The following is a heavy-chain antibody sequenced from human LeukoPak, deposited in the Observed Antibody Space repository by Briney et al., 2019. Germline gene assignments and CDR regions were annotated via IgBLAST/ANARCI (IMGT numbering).Heavy chain of an antibody. D-gene: IGHD2-2*01. V-gene: IGHV3-30*01. Sequence: GGSLRLSCAASGFTFSTYAVHWVRQAPGKGLEWVAVISHDAGNSYYADSVKGRFTISRANSKYTLYLQMNSLRAEDTAVYYCARDKNCSSTSCYLHFQHWGQGTLVTVSS. CDR1: GFTFSTYA. CDR3: ARDKNCSSTSCYLHFQH. CDR2: ISHDAGNS. J-gene: IGHJ1*01.